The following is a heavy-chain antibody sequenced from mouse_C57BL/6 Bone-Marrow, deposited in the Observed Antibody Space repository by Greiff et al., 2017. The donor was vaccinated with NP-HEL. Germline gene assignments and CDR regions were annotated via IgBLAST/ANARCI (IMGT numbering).Heavy chain of an antibody. D-gene: IGHD2-3*01. CDR3: ARGWLLAWFAY. J-gene: IGHJ3*01. CDR1: GYTFTSYG. V-gene: IGHV1-81*01. Sequence: QVQLKESGAELARPGASVKLSCKASGYTFTSYGISWVKQRTGQGLEWIGEIYPRSGNTYYNEKFKGKATLTADKSSSTAYMELRSLTSEDSEVYFCARGWLLAWFAYWGQGTLVTVSA. CDR2: IYPRSGNT.